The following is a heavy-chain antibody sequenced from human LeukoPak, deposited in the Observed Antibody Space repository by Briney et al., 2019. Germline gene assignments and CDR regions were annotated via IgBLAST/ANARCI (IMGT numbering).Heavy chain of an antibody. J-gene: IGHJ4*02. CDR3: ARVWYSSSWTIDY. Sequence: ASVKVSCKASGYTFTGYYMHWVRQAPGQGLEWRGWIIPNSGGTNYAQKFQGRVTMTRDTSISTAYMELSRLRSDDTAVYYCARVWYSSSWTIDYWGQGTLVTVSS. D-gene: IGHD6-13*01. CDR1: GYTFTGYY. V-gene: IGHV1-2*02. CDR2: IIPNSGGT.